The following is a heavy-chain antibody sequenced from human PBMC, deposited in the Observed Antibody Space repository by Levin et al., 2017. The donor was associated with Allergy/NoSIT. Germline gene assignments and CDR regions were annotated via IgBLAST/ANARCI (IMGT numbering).Heavy chain of an antibody. J-gene: IGHJ6*02. CDR2: ISSSSSTI. Sequence: GGSLRLSCAASGFTFSSYSMNWVRQAPGKGLEWVSYISSSSSTIYYADSVKGRFTISRDNAKNSLYLQMNSLRAEDTAVYYCARAEARGSYYYYYYGMDGWGQGTTVTVSS. CDR1: GFTFSSYS. CDR3: ARAEARGSYYYYYYGMDG. V-gene: IGHV3-48*01.